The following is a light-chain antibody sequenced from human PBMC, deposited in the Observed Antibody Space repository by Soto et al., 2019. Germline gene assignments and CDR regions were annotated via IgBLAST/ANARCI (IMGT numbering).Light chain of an antibody. J-gene: IGKJ4*01. CDR1: QDVDNNF. CDR2: ASS. Sequence: EIVLTQSPGTLSLSPGEGATLSCRASQDVDNNFLAWYQQRPGQAPMLLIYASSRRATGIPDRFSGSGSGTDFTLTIIRVGSEDIAVYFCHQDYSSITFGGGTKVEVK. V-gene: IGKV3-20*01. CDR3: HQDYSSIT.